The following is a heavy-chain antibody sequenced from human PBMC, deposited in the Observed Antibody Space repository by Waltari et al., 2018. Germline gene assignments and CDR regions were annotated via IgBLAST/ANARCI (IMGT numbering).Heavy chain of an antibody. CDR2: IRQDGSEK. V-gene: IGHV3-7*03. CDR1: GFTFSTYW. Sequence: EVQLVESGGGLVQPGGSLRLSCAASGFTFSTYWMSWVRQAPGKGLEWVANIRQDGSEKYYVDSVKGRFTISRDNAKNSLHLQMNSLRAEDTAVYYCARDRYGDSNNWGQGTLVTVSS. J-gene: IGHJ4*02. D-gene: IGHD4-17*01. CDR3: ARDRYGDSNN.